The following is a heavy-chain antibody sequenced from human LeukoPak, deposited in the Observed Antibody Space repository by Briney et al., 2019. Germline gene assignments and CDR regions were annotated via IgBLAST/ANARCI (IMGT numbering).Heavy chain of an antibody. CDR3: ARAHRLSHNWFDP. V-gene: IGHV3-48*01. J-gene: IGHJ5*02. CDR2: IRSGSDKI. D-gene: IGHD3-16*02. Sequence: GSLRLSCAASGFTFNDYAMNWVRQAPGKGLEWVSYIRSGSDKILYADSVKGRFTISRDNAKNSLYLQMNSLRAEDTAVYYCARAHRLSHNWFDPWGQGTLVTVSS. CDR1: GFTFNDYA.